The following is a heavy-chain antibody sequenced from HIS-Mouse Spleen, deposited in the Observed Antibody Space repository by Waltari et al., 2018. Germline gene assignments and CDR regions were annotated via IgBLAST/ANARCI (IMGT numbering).Heavy chain of an antibody. Sequence: QLQLQESGPGLVKPSEPLSLTCTVSGVSISSSSYSWGWIRHPPGKGLEWIGRSDYSGTTYYNPSLKSRVTISVDTSKNQFSLKLSSVTAADTAVYYCAREIPYSSSWYDWYFDLWGRGTLVTVSS. D-gene: IGHD6-13*01. V-gene: IGHV4-39*07. CDR1: GVSISSSSYS. J-gene: IGHJ2*01. CDR2: SDYSGTT. CDR3: AREIPYSSSWYDWYFDL.